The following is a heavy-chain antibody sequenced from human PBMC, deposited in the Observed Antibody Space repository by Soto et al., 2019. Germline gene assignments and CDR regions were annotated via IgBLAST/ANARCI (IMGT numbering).Heavy chain of an antibody. V-gene: IGHV3-23*01. J-gene: IGHJ4*02. D-gene: IGHD2-21*02. CDR2: ISGSGGST. CDR1: GLTFISYA. CDR3: AKRLTYCGGDCYFDY. Sequence: GGSLRHSCAASGLTFISYAMSWVRQATGKGLEWVSAISGSGGSTYYADSVKGRFTISRDNSKNTLYLQMNSLRAEDTAVYYCAKRLTYCGGDCYFDYWGQGTLVTVSS.